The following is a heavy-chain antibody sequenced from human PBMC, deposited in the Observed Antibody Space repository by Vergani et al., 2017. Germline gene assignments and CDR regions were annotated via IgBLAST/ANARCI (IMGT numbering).Heavy chain of an antibody. D-gene: IGHD2-2*01. J-gene: IGHJ3*02. Sequence: QVQLVQSGAEVKKPGSSVKVSCKASGGTFSSYAISWVRQAPGQGLEWMGGIIPIFGTANYAQKFQGRVTITADKSTSTAYMELSSLRSEDTAVYYWARHTTAVVPAANDAFDIWGQGTMVTVSS. CDR3: ARHTTAVVPAANDAFDI. V-gene: IGHV1-69*06. CDR2: IIPIFGTA. CDR1: GGTFSSYA.